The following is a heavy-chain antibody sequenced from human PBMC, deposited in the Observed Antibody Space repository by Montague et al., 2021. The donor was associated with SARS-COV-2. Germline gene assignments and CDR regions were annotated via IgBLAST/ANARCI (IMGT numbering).Heavy chain of an antibody. CDR2: INRSGSTT. CDR1: GFTFSNYA. Sequence: SLRLSCAASGFTFSNYAITWVRQAPGKGLEWVSVINRSGSTTYYTDSVKGRFTISRDNSKNTLYLQMNSLRGEDTAVYYCATDPGAFDIWGQGTMVTVSS. J-gene: IGHJ3*02. CDR3: ATDPGAFDI. V-gene: IGHV3-23*01.